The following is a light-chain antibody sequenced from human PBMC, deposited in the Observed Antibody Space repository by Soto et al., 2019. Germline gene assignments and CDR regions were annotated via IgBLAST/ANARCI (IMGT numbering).Light chain of an antibody. V-gene: IGKV3-15*01. J-gene: IGKJ1*01. CDR1: QSVANN. CDR3: QHPWT. Sequence: DIVMTQSPATLSVSPGERATLSCRASQSVANNVAWYQQKPGQPPRLLIYGASTRAAGVPARFSGSGYGRQFTLTISSLQSEDFAVYYCQHPWTFGQGTKVDIK. CDR2: GAS.